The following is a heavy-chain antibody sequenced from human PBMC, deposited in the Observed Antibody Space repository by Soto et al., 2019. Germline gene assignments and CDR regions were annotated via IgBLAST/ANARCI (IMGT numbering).Heavy chain of an antibody. D-gene: IGHD5-12*01. V-gene: IGHV3-11*01. CDR1: GFTFSDYY. J-gene: IGHJ5*02. CDR2: ISISGSTT. Sequence: GGSLRLSCAASGFTFSDYYMSWIRQAPGEGLEWVSTISISGSTTNYADSVKGRFTISRDNAKNSLYLQMNSLRAEDTAVYYCARRNSGYDDWFDPWGQGTLVTVSS. CDR3: ARRNSGYDDWFDP.